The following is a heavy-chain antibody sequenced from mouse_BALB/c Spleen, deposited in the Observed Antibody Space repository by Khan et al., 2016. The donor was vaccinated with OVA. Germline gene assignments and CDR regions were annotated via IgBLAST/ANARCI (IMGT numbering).Heavy chain of an antibody. CDR1: GFSLTSNG. V-gene: IGHV2-3*01. CDR2: ICGDGSF. Sequence: QVQLKQSGPGLVAPSQSLSITCTVSGFSLTSNGVSWVRQPPGKGLEWLGAICGDGSFNYHSVLKSRLIIIRDNSKNKVYLKLNSLQSDDTATYYCANLRMFYFDYWGQGTTLTVSS. J-gene: IGHJ2*01. CDR3: ANLRMFYFDY.